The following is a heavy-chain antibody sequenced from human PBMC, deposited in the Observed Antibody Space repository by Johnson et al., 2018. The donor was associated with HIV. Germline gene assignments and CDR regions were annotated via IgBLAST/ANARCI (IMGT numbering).Heavy chain of an antibody. J-gene: IGHJ3*02. CDR3: ARPGGDPLTDDAFDI. D-gene: IGHD2-21*02. CDR2: ISGSGGST. V-gene: IGHV3-23*04. CDR1: GFTFSSYA. Sequence: VQLVESGGGLVQPGGSLRLSCAASGFTFSSYAMSWVRQAPGKGLEWVSAISGSGGSTYYADYVKGRFTISRDNSKNTLYMQMNSLRAADTAVYYCARPGGDPLTDDAFDIWGQGTMVTVSS.